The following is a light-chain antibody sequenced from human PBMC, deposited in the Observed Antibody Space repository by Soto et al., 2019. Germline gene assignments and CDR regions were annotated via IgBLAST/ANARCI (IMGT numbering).Light chain of an antibody. CDR2: GAS. CDR1: QSVSSNY. V-gene: IGKV3-20*01. Sequence: ENVLTQSPCTLSLSPGERATLSFGASQSVSSNYLAWYQQKPGQAPRLLIYGASSRATGTPDRFSGSGSGTDFTLTISRLEPEDFAVYYCQHYGSSPETFGHGTKVDI. J-gene: IGKJ1*01. CDR3: QHYGSSPET.